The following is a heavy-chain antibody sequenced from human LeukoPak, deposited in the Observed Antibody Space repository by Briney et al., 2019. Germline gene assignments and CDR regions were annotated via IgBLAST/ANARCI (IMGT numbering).Heavy chain of an antibody. J-gene: IGHJ4*02. CDR1: GGSISSSY. D-gene: IGHD2-15*01. V-gene: IGHV4-59*01. Sequence: SETLSLTCTVSGGSISSSYWSWIRQPPGKGLEWIGYIYYTGSTNYNLSLKSRVTISVDTSKNQFSLRLSSVTAADTAVYYCARFSPYCSGSSCYVSFLDYWGQGTLVTVSS. CDR2: IYYTGST. CDR3: ARFSPYCSGSSCYVSFLDY.